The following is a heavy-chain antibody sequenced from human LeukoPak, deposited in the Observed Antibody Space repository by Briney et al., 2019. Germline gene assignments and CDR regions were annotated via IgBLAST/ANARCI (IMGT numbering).Heavy chain of an antibody. CDR1: GFTFSSYW. Sequence: PGGSLRLSCAASGFTFSSYWMSWVRQAPGKGLEWVANIKQDGSEKYYADSVKGRFTISRDNAKNSLYLQMNSLRAEDTAVYYCARRVVVTAASPVDAFDIWGQGTMVTVSS. CDR2: IKQDGSEK. V-gene: IGHV3-7*01. D-gene: IGHD2-21*02. CDR3: ARRVVVTAASPVDAFDI. J-gene: IGHJ3*02.